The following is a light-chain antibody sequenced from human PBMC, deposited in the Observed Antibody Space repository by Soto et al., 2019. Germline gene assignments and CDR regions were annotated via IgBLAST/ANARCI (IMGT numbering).Light chain of an antibody. Sequence: QSALTQPASVSGSPGQSFTISCTGTSSDVGGYNYVSWYQQHPGKAPKLMIYEVSNRPSGVSNRFSGSKSGNTASLTISGLQAEDEADYYCSSYTGSSTPYVFGTGTKVTVL. CDR2: EVS. CDR1: SSDVGGYNY. J-gene: IGLJ1*01. CDR3: SSYTGSSTPYV. V-gene: IGLV2-14*01.